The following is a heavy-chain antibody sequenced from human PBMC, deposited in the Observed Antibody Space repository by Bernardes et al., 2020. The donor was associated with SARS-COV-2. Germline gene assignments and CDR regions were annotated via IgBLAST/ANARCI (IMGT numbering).Heavy chain of an antibody. V-gene: IGHV4-31*03. Sequence: SETLSLTCTVSGGSISSGGYYWSWIRQHPGKGLEWIGYIYYSGSTYYNPSPKSRATISVDTSKNQFSLKLSSVTAADTAVYYCARVLGVYDFWSGYYTADAFDIWGQGTMVTVSS. CDR1: GGSISSGGYY. J-gene: IGHJ3*02. CDR2: IYYSGST. D-gene: IGHD3-3*01. CDR3: ARVLGVYDFWSGYYTADAFDI.